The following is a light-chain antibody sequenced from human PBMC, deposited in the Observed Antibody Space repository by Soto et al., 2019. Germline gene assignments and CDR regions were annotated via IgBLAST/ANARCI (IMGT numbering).Light chain of an antibody. J-gene: IGKJ1*01. CDR1: QSVSSN. CDR2: GAS. V-gene: IGKV3-15*01. CDR3: QQDNNWPPWT. Sequence: EIVMTQSPATLSVSPGERATLSCRASQSVSSNLAWYQQKPGQAPSLLIYGASTSATGIPVRFSGSGSGTEFTLTISSLQSEDGAVYYCQQDNNWPPWTFGLGTKVEIK.